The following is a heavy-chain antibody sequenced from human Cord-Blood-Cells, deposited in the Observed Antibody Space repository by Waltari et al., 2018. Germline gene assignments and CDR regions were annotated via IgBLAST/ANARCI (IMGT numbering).Heavy chain of an antibody. CDR1: GGSFSGYY. CDR2: ITHSGSA. V-gene: IGHV4-34*01. CDR3: ARRRGIVVVVAASNWFDP. D-gene: IGHD2-15*01. J-gene: IGHJ5*02. Sequence: QVQLQQWGAGLLKPSETLSLTCAVYGGSFSGYYRSWIRQPPGNGLEWIGEITHSGSATYNPSLKSRGTISVDTSKNQFSLKLGSVTAADTAVYYCARRRGIVVVVAASNWFDPWGQGTLVTVSS.